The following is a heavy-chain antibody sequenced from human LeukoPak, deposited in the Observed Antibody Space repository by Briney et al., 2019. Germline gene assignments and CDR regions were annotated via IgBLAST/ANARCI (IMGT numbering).Heavy chain of an antibody. D-gene: IGHD6-19*01. Sequence: ETLSLTCAVSGYSISSGYYWGWIRQPPGKGVEWIGSIYHSGSTYYNPSLKSRVTISVDTSKHQFSLKLSSVTAADTAVYYCARSEQWLVYYFDYWGQGTLVTVSS. CDR2: IYHSGST. V-gene: IGHV4-38-2*01. J-gene: IGHJ4*02. CDR1: GYSISSGYY. CDR3: ARSEQWLVYYFDY.